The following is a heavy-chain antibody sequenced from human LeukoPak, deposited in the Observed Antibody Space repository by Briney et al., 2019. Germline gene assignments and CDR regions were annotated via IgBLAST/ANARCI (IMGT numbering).Heavy chain of an antibody. CDR1: GFTFSSYE. J-gene: IGHJ4*02. Sequence: GGSLRPSCAASGFTFSSYEMNWVRQAPGKGLEWVSYISSSGSTIYYADSVKGRFTISRDNAKNSLYLQMNSLRAEDTALYYCAREWNYGIDYWGQGTLVTVSS. V-gene: IGHV3-48*03. CDR3: AREWNYGIDY. D-gene: IGHD1-7*01. CDR2: ISSSGSTI.